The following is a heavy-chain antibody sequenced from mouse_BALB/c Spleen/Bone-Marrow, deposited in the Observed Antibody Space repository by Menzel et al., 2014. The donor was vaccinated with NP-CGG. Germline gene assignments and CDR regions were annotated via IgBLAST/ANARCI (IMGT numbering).Heavy chain of an antibody. CDR1: GFSFNSYG. J-gene: IGHJ4*01. CDR2: INSNGGST. V-gene: IGHV5-6-3*01. CDR3: ARDDVWYAMDY. Sequence: EVMLVESGGGLVKSGGSLKLSCAASGFSFNSYGMSWVRQTPDKRLELVATINSNGGSTYYPDSVKGRFTISRDNAKNTLYLQMSSLKSEDTAMYYCARDDVWYAMDYWGQGTSVTVSS.